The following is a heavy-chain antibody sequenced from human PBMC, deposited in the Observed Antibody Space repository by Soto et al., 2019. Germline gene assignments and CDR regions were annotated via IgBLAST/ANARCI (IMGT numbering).Heavy chain of an antibody. D-gene: IGHD2-15*01. Sequence: QVQMVESGGGLVKPGGSLRLSCEASGITFVNYYMSWIRQAPGKGLEWISDISAAGTITHYADSVKGRFTISRDNAKNTLDLQMDTLRPEDSAVYFCARSGGGGSTTLNHGFDYWGQGISVTVSS. V-gene: IGHV3-11*01. CDR2: ISAAGTIT. J-gene: IGHJ4*02. CDR3: ARSGGGGSTTLNHGFDY. CDR1: GITFVNYY.